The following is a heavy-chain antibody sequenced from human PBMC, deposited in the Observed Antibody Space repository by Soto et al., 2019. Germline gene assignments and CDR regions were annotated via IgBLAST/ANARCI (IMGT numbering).Heavy chain of an antibody. Sequence: EVQLLESGRGLLQPGGSLRLSCAASTFTFSTYAMRWVRQAPGKGLEWVSSITGSGDDTYYADSVRGRFTISRDNSKNTRFLQMHSLRAGDTAIYYCAAGACPGTYRFLDLWGRGTLVTVSS. V-gene: IGHV3-23*01. J-gene: IGHJ2*01. CDR3: AAGACPGTYRFLDL. CDR2: ITGSGDDT. CDR1: TFTFSTYA. D-gene: IGHD3-10*02.